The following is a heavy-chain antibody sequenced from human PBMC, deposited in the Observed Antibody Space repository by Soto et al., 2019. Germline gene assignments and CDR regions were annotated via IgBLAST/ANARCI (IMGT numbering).Heavy chain of an antibody. D-gene: IGHD6-19*01. CDR1: GFMFSNYW. CDR2: IKQDGSVQ. J-gene: IGHJ6*03. V-gene: IGHV3-7*01. CDR3: ARDGWFIAVAGDRYYYMDV. Sequence: PGGSLRLSCAASGFMFSNYWMTWIRQAPGKGLEWVANIKQDGSVQYYVDSLEGRFTISRDNARNSLFLQMNSLRAEDTAVYYCARDGWFIAVAGDRYYYMDVWGKGTTVTVSS.